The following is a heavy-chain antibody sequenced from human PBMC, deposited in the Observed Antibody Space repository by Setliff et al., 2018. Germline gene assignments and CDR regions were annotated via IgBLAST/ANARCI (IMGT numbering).Heavy chain of an antibody. CDR1: GYSFSNFW. V-gene: IGHV5-51*01. J-gene: IGHJ4*02. D-gene: IGHD4-17*01. Sequence: GESLKISCKGSGYSFSNFWIGWVRQMPGKGLEWMGIIYPGDSHTRYSPSFQGQVTMSADKSINTAYLQWSSLRASDTAMYYCARLTMTTVTDNVDYWGQGTLVTVSS. CDR2: IYPGDSHT. CDR3: ARLTMTTVTDNVDY.